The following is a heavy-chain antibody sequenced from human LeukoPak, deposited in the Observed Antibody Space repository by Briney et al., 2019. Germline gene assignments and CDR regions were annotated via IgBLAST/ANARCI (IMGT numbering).Heavy chain of an antibody. CDR2: IIPIFGTA. V-gene: IGHV1-69*05. Sequence: ASVKVSCKASGGTFSSYAISWVRQAPGQGLEWMGRIIPIFGTANYAQKFQGRVTITTDESTSTAYMELSSLRSEDTAVYYCARGPVDWQNWFEPWGQGTLVTVSS. CDR1: GGTFSSYA. CDR3: ARGPVDWQNWFEP. D-gene: IGHD3-9*01. J-gene: IGHJ5*02.